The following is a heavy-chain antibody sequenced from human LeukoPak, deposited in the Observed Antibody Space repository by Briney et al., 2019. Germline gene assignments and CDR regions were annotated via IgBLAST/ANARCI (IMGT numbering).Heavy chain of an antibody. CDR3: ARPPPQYSSSWYYFDY. D-gene: IGHD6-13*01. J-gene: IGHJ4*02. Sequence: GGSLRLSCAASGFTFSSYSMNWVRQAPGKGLEWVSYISSSSSTIYYADSVKGRFTISRDNAKNSLYLQMNSLRAEDTAVYYCARPPPQYSSSWYYFDYWGQGTLVTVSS. V-gene: IGHV3-48*04. CDR1: GFTFSSYS. CDR2: ISSSSSTI.